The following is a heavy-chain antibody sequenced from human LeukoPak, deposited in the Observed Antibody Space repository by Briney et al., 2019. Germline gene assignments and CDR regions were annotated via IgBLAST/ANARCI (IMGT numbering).Heavy chain of an antibody. CDR1: GFTFSSYS. D-gene: IGHD3-22*01. CDR2: FSSSSSTI. Sequence: GGSLRLSCAASGFTFSSYSMNLVRQSPSNGLDLVSYFSSSSSTIYYADSVKGRFTISRDNAKNSLYLQMNSLRDEDTAVYYCARVRPNYYDSSGTFDYWGQGTLVTVSS. V-gene: IGHV3-48*02. J-gene: IGHJ4*02. CDR3: ARVRPNYYDSSGTFDY.